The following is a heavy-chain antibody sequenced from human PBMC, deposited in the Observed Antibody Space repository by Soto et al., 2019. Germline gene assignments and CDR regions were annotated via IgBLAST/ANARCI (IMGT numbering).Heavy chain of an antibody. CDR1: GGSISSGGYY. CDR3: ARDFTDSSGPTLDMCV. J-gene: IGHJ6*02. D-gene: IGHD6-19*01. CDR2: IYYSGST. Sequence: SETLSLTCTVSGGSISSGGYYWSWIRQHPGKGLEWIGYIYYSGSTYYNPSLKSRVTISVGTSKDQFSLKLSSVTAADTAVYYCARDFTDSSGPTLDMCVWGQGTTVTVS. V-gene: IGHV4-31*03.